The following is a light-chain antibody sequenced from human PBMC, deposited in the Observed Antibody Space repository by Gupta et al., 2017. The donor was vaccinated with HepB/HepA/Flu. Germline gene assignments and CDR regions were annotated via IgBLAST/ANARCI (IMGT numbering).Light chain of an antibody. J-gene: IGKJ1*01. V-gene: IGKV3-20*01. CDR3: QHDYDSLRT. CDR2: GAS. CDR1: QSISWNY. Sequence: IVLTQSPGTLSLSPGERATLSCLASQSISWNYLAWYQQRFGQAPRLLIYGASKSATGIPERFSGSGSGTXFTLTIXRLEPEEFAVYYCQHDYDSLRTFGXGTKVEVK.